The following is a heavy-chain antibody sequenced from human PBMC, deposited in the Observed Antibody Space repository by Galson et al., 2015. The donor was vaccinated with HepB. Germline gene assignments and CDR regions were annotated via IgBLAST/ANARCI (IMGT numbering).Heavy chain of an antibody. Sequence: SLRLSCAASGFTFSNYAMHWVRQAPGKGLVWVSRISSDGSITIYADSVKGRFTISRDNAKNTLYVQMNSLRAEDTAVYYCAREGGSGALDIWGQGTMVTVSS. D-gene: IGHD3-10*01. CDR3: AREGGSGALDI. V-gene: IGHV3-74*01. J-gene: IGHJ3*02. CDR1: GFTFSNYA. CDR2: ISSDGSIT.